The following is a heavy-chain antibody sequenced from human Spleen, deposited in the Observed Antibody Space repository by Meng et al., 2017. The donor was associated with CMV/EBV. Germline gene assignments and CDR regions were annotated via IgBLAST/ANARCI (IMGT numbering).Heavy chain of an antibody. CDR3: GRDMDV. CDR1: GFHFPTYW. J-gene: IGHJ6*02. Sequence: GGSLRLSCAASGFHFPTYWMSWVRQAPGKALEWVANINQDGSQRNYVDSVTGRFTISRDNAKNSMYLQMNSLRVEDTAVYYCGRDMDVWGQGTTVTGSS. V-gene: IGHV3-7*01. CDR2: INQDGSQR.